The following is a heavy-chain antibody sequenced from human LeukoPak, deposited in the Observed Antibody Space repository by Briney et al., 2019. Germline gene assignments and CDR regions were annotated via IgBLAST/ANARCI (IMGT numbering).Heavy chain of an antibody. CDR3: AKDQYYDFWSGYSSFDY. D-gene: IGHD3-3*01. J-gene: IGHJ4*02. Sequence: GRSLRLSCAASGFTFSSYGMHWVRQAPGKGLEWVAVISYDGSNKYYADSVKGRFTISRDNSKNTLYLQMNSLRAEDTAVYYCAKDQYYDFWSGYSSFDYWGQGTLVTVSS. V-gene: IGHV3-30*18. CDR1: GFTFSSYG. CDR2: ISYDGSNK.